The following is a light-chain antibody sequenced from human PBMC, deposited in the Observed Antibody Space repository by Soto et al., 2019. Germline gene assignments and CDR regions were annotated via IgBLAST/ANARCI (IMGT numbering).Light chain of an antibody. V-gene: IGKV3-20*01. Sequence: EIVLTQSPDTLSLSPGERATLSCRASQSVSTNSLAWYQHRPGQAPRPLIYGASSRATGTPDRFSGSGSGTDFTLTISRLEPEDFAVYYCQQYGSSGTFGQGTKVDIK. CDR2: GAS. CDR1: QSVSTNS. J-gene: IGKJ1*01. CDR3: QQYGSSGT.